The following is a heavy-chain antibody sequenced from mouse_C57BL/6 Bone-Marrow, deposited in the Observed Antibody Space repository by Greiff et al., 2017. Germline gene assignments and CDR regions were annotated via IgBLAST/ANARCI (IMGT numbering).Heavy chain of an antibody. CDR2: ISSGGDYI. CDR3: TRGDTVVATWVEFDYFDY. D-gene: IGHD1-1*01. CDR1: GFTFSSYA. J-gene: IGHJ2*01. V-gene: IGHV5-9-1*02. Sequence: DVKLVESGEGLVKPGGSLKLSCAASGFTFSSYAMSWVRQTPEKRLEWVAYISSGGDYIYYADTVKGRFTISRDNARNTLYLQLSSLKSEDTAKYYCTRGDTVVATWVEFDYFDYWGQGTTLTVSS.